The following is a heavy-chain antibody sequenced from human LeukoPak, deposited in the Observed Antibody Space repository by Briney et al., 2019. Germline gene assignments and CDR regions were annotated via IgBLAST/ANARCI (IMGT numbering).Heavy chain of an antibody. J-gene: IGHJ4*02. D-gene: IGHD2-2*01. Sequence: GGSLRLSCAASGFTFSSYAMSWVRQAPGKGLEWVSAISGSGGSIYYADSVKGRFTISRDNSKNTLYLQMNSLRAEDTAVYYCAKSPSSTSYTYWGQGTLVTVSS. CDR3: AKSPSSTSYTY. CDR2: ISGSGGSI. V-gene: IGHV3-23*01. CDR1: GFTFSSYA.